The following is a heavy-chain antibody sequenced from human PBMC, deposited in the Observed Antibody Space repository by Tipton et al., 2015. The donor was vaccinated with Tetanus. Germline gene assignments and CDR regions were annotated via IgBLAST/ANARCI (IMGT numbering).Heavy chain of an antibody. CDR2: ISASGHPI. D-gene: IGHD3-3*01. V-gene: IGHV3-11*01. CDR1: GFSLSDYW. CDR3: ARDNYDSKDFSDY. Sequence: SLRLSCVASGFSLSDYWMSWIRQTPGKGLEWVAYISASGHPIFYTDSVKGRFTISTDNTKNHLYLQMNSLRVEDTGLYFCARDNYDSKDFSDYWGQGTLITVSS. J-gene: IGHJ4*02.